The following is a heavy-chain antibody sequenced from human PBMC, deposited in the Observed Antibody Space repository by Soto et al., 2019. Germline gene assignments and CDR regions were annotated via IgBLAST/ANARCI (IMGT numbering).Heavy chain of an antibody. Sequence: GGSLRLSWAASGFTFSSYAIHFLRQSAFKWLEWVALMSYDGSNEHYADSVKGRFTISRDNSKNMLYLQMNNLRPEDPAVYYLARGLSYSGYNSLDYWGQGSLVTVSS. CDR1: GFTFSSYA. CDR2: MSYDGSNE. D-gene: IGHD1-26*01. CDR3: ARGLSYSGYNSLDY. V-gene: IGHV3-30*03. J-gene: IGHJ4*02.